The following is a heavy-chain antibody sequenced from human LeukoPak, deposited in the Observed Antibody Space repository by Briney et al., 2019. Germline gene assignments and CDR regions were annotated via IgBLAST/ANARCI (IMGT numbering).Heavy chain of an antibody. CDR3: ARDGGATDIVAGLGPYYFDY. V-gene: IGHV3-66*01. D-gene: IGHD5-12*01. Sequence: GGSLRLSCAASGFTVSSNYMSWVRQAPGKGLEWVSVIYSGGSTNYADPVKGRFTISRDNSKNTLYLQMNSLRAEDTAVYYCARDGGATDIVAGLGPYYFDYWGQGTLVTVSS. CDR1: GFTVSSNY. J-gene: IGHJ4*02. CDR2: IYSGGST.